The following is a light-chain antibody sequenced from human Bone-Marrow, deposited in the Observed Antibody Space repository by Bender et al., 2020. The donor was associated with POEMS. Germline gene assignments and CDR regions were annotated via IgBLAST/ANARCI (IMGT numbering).Light chain of an antibody. CDR2: EGS. J-gene: IGLJ2*01. CDR3: SSYAGTSVV. V-gene: IGLV2-23*01. CDR1: SSNVGTYNF. Sequence: QSALTQPASVSRSPGQSITISCTGTSSNVGTYNFVSWYQQHPGKAPKVMIYEGSKRPSGVSSRFSGSKSGNTASLTISGLQAEDEADYYCSSYAGTSVVFGGGTTLTVL.